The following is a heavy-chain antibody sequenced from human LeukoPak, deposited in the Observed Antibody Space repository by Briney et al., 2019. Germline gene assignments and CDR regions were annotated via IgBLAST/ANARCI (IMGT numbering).Heavy chain of an antibody. D-gene: IGHD2-21*02. Sequence: GESLKISCKASANSLTKHWIAWVRQMPGKGLELMGYIYPGDSDTRYSPSFQGQVTISADKSISTAYLQWSSLKASDTAMYYCARHGPVTAPDYYYMDVWGKGTTVTVSS. CDR3: ARHGPVTAPDYYYMDV. V-gene: IGHV5-51*01. CDR2: IYPGDSDT. J-gene: IGHJ6*03. CDR1: ANSLTKHW.